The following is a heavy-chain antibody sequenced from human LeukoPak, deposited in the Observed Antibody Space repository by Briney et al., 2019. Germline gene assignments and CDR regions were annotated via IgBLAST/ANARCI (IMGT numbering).Heavy chain of an antibody. CDR1: GFTFSSYD. D-gene: IGHD6-13*01. V-gene: IGHV3-13*01. J-gene: IGHJ3*02. Sequence: QPGGSLRLSCAASGFTFSSYDMPWVRQATGKGLEWVSAIGTAGDTYYPGSVKGRFTISRENAKNPLYLQMNSLGAGDTAVYYCARAGAIAAAGDAFDIWGQGTMVTVSS. CDR3: ARAGAIAAAGDAFDI. CDR2: IGTAGDT.